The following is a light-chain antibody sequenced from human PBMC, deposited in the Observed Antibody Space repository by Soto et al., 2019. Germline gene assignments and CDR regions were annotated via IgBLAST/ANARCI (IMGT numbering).Light chain of an antibody. J-gene: IGKJ2*01. CDR3: QQYGSSPYT. Sequence: DIVLTQSPGTLSLSLGDRATLSCRASQSVSSSYFAWYQQKPGQAPRLLIYGASSRATGIPDRFSGSGSGTDFTLTISRLEPEDFAVYYCQQYGSSPYTFGQGTKLEIK. V-gene: IGKV3-20*01. CDR2: GAS. CDR1: QSVSSSY.